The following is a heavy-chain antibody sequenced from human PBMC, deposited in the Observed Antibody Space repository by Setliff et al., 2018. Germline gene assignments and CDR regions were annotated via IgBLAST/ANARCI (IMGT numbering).Heavy chain of an antibody. CDR2: MNPNSGNT. CDR1: GHTFTSYF. CDR3: ARAQSWSGGPYYFDN. D-gene: IGHD3-3*01. J-gene: IGHJ4*02. V-gene: IGHV1-8*02. Sequence: ASVKVSCKASGHTFTSYFMQWVRQAPGQGLEWMGWMNPNSGNTGYAQKFQGRVTMTRNTSISTAYMDLSSLRFEDTAVYYCARAQSWSGGPYYFDNWGQGTLVTVSS.